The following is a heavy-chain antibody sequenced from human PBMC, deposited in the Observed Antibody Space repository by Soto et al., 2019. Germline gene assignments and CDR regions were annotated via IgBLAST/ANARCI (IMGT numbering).Heavy chain of an antibody. Sequence: GGSLRLSCAASGFTFSSYAMHWVRQAPGKGLEWVAVISYDGSNKYYADSVKGRFTISRDNSKNTLYLQMNSLRAEDTAVYYCARDKGRYFDWLLFFDYWGQGTLVTVSS. J-gene: IGHJ4*02. V-gene: IGHV3-30-3*01. D-gene: IGHD3-9*01. CDR2: ISYDGSNK. CDR1: GFTFSSYA. CDR3: ARDKGRYFDWLLFFDY.